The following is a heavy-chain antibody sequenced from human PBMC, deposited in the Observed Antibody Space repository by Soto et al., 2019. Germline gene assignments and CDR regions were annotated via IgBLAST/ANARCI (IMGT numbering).Heavy chain of an antibody. Sequence: QVQLVQSGAEVKKPGSSVKVSCKASGGTFSSYTISWVRQAPGQGLEWMGRIIPILGIANYAQKFQGRVTITADKSTSTAYMELSSLISEDTAVYYCARDCSGGSCYDYYYDMDVWGKGTTGTVSS. CDR1: GGTFSSYT. D-gene: IGHD2-15*01. V-gene: IGHV1-69*08. J-gene: IGHJ6*03. CDR2: IIPILGIA. CDR3: ARDCSGGSCYDYYYDMDV.